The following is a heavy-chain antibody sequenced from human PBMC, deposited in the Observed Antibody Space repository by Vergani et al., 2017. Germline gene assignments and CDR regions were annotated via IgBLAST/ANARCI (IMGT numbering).Heavy chain of an antibody. CDR2: ISSSSSTI. J-gene: IGHJ1*01. CDR3: ARDEYYYDSSGYYYGYFQH. V-gene: IGHV3-48*04. CDR1: GFTFSSYS. D-gene: IGHD3-22*01. Sequence: EVQLVESGGGLVQPGGSLRLSCAASGFTFSSYSMNWVRQAPGKGLEWVSYISSSSSTIYYADSVKGRFTISRDNAKNSLYLQMNSLRAEDTAVYYCARDEYYYDSSGYYYGYFQHWGQGTLVTVSS.